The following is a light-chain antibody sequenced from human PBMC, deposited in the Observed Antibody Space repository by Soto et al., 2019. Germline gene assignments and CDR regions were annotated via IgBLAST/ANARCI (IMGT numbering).Light chain of an antibody. Sequence: ALQLTQSPSSLSASVGDRVTITCRASQGISSALAWYQQKPGKAPKVLIYDASNLENGVPSRFSGSGSGTDFTLTINSLQPEDFATYYCQQFNSYPHTFGQGTRLEIK. CDR1: QGISSA. V-gene: IGKV1-13*02. J-gene: IGKJ5*01. CDR3: QQFNSYPHT. CDR2: DAS.